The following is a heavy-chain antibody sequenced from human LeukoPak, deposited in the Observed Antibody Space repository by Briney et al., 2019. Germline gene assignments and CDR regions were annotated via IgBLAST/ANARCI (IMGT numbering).Heavy chain of an antibody. Sequence: GASVKVSCKASGGTFSSYTISWVRQAPGQGLEWMGRIIPILGIANYAQKFQGRVTITADKSTSTAYMELSSLTAEDTAVYSCASDLPYDSSGYSAAFDIWGQGTMVTVSS. CDR2: IIPILGIA. CDR3: ASDLPYDSSGYSAAFDI. V-gene: IGHV1-69*02. CDR1: GGTFSSYT. J-gene: IGHJ3*02. D-gene: IGHD3-22*01.